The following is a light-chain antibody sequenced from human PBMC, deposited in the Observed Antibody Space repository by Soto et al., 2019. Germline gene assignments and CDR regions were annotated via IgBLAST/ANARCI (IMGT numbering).Light chain of an antibody. Sequence: EIVLTQSPATLSLSPGERATLSCRASQSVSSSLAWYQQKPSQAPRLLIYSASNRATGIPARFSGSGSGTDFTLTISSLEPEDFAVYYCQQRSSWLTFGGGTKVDIK. CDR2: SAS. CDR1: QSVSSS. CDR3: QQRSSWLT. J-gene: IGKJ4*01. V-gene: IGKV3-11*01.